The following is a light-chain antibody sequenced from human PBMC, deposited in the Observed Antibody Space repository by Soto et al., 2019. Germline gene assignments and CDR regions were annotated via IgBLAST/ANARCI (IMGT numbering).Light chain of an antibody. CDR2: AAS. CDR1: QSISSTS. V-gene: IGKV3-20*01. J-gene: IGKJ2*01. CDR3: QQYDVFMYT. Sequence: EIVLTQSPGTLSLSPGERATLSCRASQSISSTSLGWYQQKPGQAPRLLIYAASTRATGIPDRFSGSESGTDFTLTISRLEAEDVAVYYCQQYDVFMYTFGQGTKLEIK.